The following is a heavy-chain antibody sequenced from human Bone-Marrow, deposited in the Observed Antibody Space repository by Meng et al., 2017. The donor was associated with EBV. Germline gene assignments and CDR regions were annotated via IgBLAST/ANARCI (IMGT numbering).Heavy chain of an antibody. Sequence: QVPMVQVGAELKKPWASVKVFGKGPGYIFTTYAIHWVRQAPGQRLEWMGWINAAIANTKYSQRLHDRLTITSDTSANTVYMELSSLTSEDTALYYCAASPGDPRAGIDSWGQGTLVTVSS. CDR3: AASPGDPRAGIDS. D-gene: IGHD4-17*01. V-gene: IGHV1-3*01. CDR1: GYIFTTYA. CDR2: INAAIANT. J-gene: IGHJ4*02.